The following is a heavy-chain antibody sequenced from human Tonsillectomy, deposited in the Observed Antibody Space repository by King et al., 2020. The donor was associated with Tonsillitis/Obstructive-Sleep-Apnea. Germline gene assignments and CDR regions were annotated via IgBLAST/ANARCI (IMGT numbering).Heavy chain of an antibody. V-gene: IGHV3-72*01. CDR3: ARDRASDFWGGYYLDV. CDR2: IRKKADQYTT. CDR1: GFSFSDHY. J-gene: IGHJ6*03. D-gene: IGHD3-3*01. Sequence: VQLVESGGGLVQPGGSLRLSCVASGFSFSDHYMDWVRQAPGKGLEWVGRIRKKADQYTTEYAASLKGRFTISRHDSNNSLYRQLSSLKTEDTAVYYCARDRASDFWGGYYLDVWGRGTTVTVS.